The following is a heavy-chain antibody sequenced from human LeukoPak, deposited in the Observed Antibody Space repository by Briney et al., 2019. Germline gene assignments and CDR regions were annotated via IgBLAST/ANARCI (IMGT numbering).Heavy chain of an antibody. CDR2: IYHSGST. CDR3: ASSSMVRGVNPFDY. Sequence: SQTLSLTCAVSGGPISSGGYSWSWIRQRPGKGLEWIGYIYHSGSTYYNPSLKSRVTISVDRSKNQFSLKLSSVTAADTAVYYCASSSMVRGVNPFDYWGQGTLVTVSS. J-gene: IGHJ4*02. CDR1: GGPISSGGYS. D-gene: IGHD3-10*01. V-gene: IGHV4-30-2*01.